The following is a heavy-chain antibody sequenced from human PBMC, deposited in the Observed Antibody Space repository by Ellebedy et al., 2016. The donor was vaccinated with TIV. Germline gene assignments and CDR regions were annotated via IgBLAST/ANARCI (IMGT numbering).Heavy chain of an antibody. V-gene: IGHV4-59*08. D-gene: IGHD2/OR15-2a*01. CDR2: IYYSGIT. CDR3: ARHNSGYVDY. J-gene: IGHJ4*02. Sequence: MPSETLSLTCTVSGGSISSYYWSWIRQPPGKGLEWIGYIYYSGITNYNPSLKSRVTISVDTSKNQFSLKLSSVTAADTAVYYCARHNSGYVDYWGQGTLVTVSS. CDR1: GGSISSYY.